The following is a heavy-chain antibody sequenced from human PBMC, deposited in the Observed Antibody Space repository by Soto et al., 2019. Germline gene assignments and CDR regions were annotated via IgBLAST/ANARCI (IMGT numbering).Heavy chain of an antibody. Sequence: EVQLLESGGGLVQPGGSLRLSCAASGFTFSSYAMSWVRQAPGKGLEWVSAISGSGGSTYYADSVKGRFTISRDNSKNTLYLQMNSLRSEDTAVYYCAKSDDYGDYYFDDWGQGTLVTVSS. D-gene: IGHD4-17*01. CDR2: ISGSGGST. V-gene: IGHV3-23*01. J-gene: IGHJ4*02. CDR3: AKSDDYGDYYFDD. CDR1: GFTFSSYA.